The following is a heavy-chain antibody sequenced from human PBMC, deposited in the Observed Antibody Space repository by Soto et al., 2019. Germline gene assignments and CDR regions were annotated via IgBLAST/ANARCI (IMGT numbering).Heavy chain of an antibody. Sequence: ASVKVSCKASGYTFTSYGISWVRHAPGQGLEWMGWISTYNGNTNYAQKLQGRVTMTTDTSTSTAYRELRSLRSHDTAVYYCARMSAAGTGWFDTWGQGXVVTVS. D-gene: IGHD6-13*01. J-gene: IGHJ5*02. CDR1: GYTFTSYG. CDR2: ISTYNGNT. V-gene: IGHV1-18*01. CDR3: ARMSAAGTGWFDT.